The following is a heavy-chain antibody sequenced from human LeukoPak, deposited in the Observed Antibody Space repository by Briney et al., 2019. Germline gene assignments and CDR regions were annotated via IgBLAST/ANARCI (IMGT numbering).Heavy chain of an antibody. CDR3: ARDNLGALDY. D-gene: IGHD1-26*01. V-gene: IGHV3-7*01. CDR2: IKQDGSEK. Sequence: GGSHRPSCAASGFTFSTYWMAWVRQAQGKGLEWVANIKQDGSEKYYVDSVKGRFTISRDNAKKSLYLQMNSLRAEDTAVYYCARDNLGALDYWGQGTLVTVSS. J-gene: IGHJ4*02. CDR1: GFTFSTYW.